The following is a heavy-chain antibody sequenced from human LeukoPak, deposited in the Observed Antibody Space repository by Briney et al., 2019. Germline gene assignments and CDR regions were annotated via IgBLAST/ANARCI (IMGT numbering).Heavy chain of an antibody. J-gene: IGHJ4*02. Sequence: GGSLRLSCVASGFTFNIYAMIWVRQAPGKGLEWVSGISGSGAKTYNGDYAKGRFTISRDNSRSTLYLQMNSLRAEDTAIYYCAKDPLDYWGQGTLVTVSS. CDR1: GFTFNIYA. V-gene: IGHV3-23*01. CDR3: AKDPLDY. CDR2: ISGSGAKT.